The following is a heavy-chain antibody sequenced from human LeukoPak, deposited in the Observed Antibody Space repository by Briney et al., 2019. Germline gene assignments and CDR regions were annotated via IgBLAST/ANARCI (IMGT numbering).Heavy chain of an antibody. CDR1: GFTFSSYE. V-gene: IGHV3-48*01. D-gene: IGHD1-26*01. J-gene: IGHJ6*03. Sequence: GGSLRLSCAASGFTFSSYEMNWVRQAPGKGLEWVSYISSSSSTIYYADSVKGRFTISRDNAKNSLYLQMNSLRAEDTAVYYCASALVGATYYMDVWGKGTTVTVSS. CDR2: ISSSSSTI. CDR3: ASALVGATYYMDV.